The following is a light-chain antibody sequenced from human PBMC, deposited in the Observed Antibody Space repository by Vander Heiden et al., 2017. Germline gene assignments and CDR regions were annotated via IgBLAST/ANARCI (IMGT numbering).Light chain of an antibody. CDR3: QQDDSTPYT. Sequence: VMTQSPDSLAVSLGERATINCKSSQSVLYSSNNKNYLAWYQQKPGQPPKLLIYCASTRESGVPDRFSGSGSGTDFTLTISSLQAEAVAVYYCQQDDSTPYTFGQGTKLEIK. CDR2: CAS. J-gene: IGKJ2*01. V-gene: IGKV4-1*01. CDR1: QSVLYSSNNKNY.